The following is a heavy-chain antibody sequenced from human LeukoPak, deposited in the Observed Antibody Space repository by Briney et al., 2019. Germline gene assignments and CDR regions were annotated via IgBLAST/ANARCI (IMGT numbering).Heavy chain of an antibody. CDR3: ARDSFGVRGFGH. Sequence: ASVKVSCKTSGYTFIHYYMHWVRQASVEGFEWMGIVDPSGDIATYAQKFQGRVTLTTDTSTSTFYMELSSLRSEDTAIYYCARDSFGVRGFGHWGQGTPVTVSS. CDR2: VDPSGDIA. D-gene: IGHD3-10*01. J-gene: IGHJ4*02. V-gene: IGHV1-46*01. CDR1: GYTFIHYY.